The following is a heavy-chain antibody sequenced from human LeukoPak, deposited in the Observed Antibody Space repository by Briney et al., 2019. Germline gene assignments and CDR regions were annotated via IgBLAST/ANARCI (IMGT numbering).Heavy chain of an antibody. Sequence: PGGSLRLSCAASGFTFSSNYMSWVRQAPGKGLEWVSVIYSGGGTYYADSVKGRFTISRDNAKNTLYLQMNSLRAEDTAVYYCARKPQVPAAIGEYYFDYWGQGTLVTVSS. CDR2: IYSGGGT. CDR1: GFTFSSNY. J-gene: IGHJ4*02. CDR3: ARKPQVPAAIGEYYFDY. D-gene: IGHD2-2*01. V-gene: IGHV3-66*01.